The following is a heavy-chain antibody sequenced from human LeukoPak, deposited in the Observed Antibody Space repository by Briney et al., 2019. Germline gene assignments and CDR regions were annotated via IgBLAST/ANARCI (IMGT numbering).Heavy chain of an antibody. V-gene: IGHV3-21*01. CDR3: ARDRDGYNYATFDY. CDR2: ISSSSSYI. D-gene: IGHD5-24*01. J-gene: IGHJ4*02. CDR1: GFTFSSYS. Sequence: GGSLRLSCAASGFTFSSYSMNWVRQAPGKGLEWVSSISSSSSYIYYADSVKGRFTISRDNAENSQYLQMNSLRAEDTAVYYCARDRDGYNYATFDYWGQGTLVTVSS.